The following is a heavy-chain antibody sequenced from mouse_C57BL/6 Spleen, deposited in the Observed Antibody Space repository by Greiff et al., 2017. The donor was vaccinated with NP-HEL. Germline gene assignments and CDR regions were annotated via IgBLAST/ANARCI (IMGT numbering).Heavy chain of an antibody. CDR1: GYAFSSYW. CDR3: ARTYYSNLYAMDY. J-gene: IGHJ4*01. CDR2: IYPGDGDT. D-gene: IGHD2-5*01. Sequence: VQLQQSGAELVKPGASVKISCKASGYAFSSYWMNWVKQRPGKGLEWIGQIYPGDGDTNYNGKFKGKATLTADKSSSTAYMQLSSLTSEDSAVYFWARTYYSNLYAMDYGGQGTSVTVSS. V-gene: IGHV1-80*01.